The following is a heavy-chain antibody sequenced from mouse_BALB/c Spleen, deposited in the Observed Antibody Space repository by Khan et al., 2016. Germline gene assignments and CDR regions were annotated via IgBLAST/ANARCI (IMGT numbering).Heavy chain of an antibody. CDR2: ISYSGST. Sequence: EVQLQESGPGLVKPSQSLSLTCTVTGYSITSDYAWNWIRQFPGNKLEWMGYISYSGSTSYNPSLKSRISITRDTSKNQFFLQLNSVTTEDTATYYCARFYYGRSYWYFDVWGAGTTVTVSS. CDR1: GYSITSDYA. CDR3: ARFYYGRSYWYFDV. J-gene: IGHJ1*01. V-gene: IGHV3-2*02. D-gene: IGHD1-1*01.